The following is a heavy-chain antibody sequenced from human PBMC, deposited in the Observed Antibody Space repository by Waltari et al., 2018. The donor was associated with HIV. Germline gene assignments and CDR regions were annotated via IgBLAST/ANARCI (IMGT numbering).Heavy chain of an antibody. V-gene: IGHV1-46*01. CDR2: NNTGDGDA. CDR3: ARAGLRGLIQDFDI. D-gene: IGHD2-21*02. J-gene: IGHJ4*02. Sequence: EMRKPGTSVRLSCRASGLLLAAHYMHWVRQGPRQTFEWMGINNTGDGDANSAQKFQDRLTLTRDLFTGSIYLDLMSLKSDDTAVYFCARAGLRGLIQDFDIWGQGTQLIVSS. CDR1: GLLLAAHY.